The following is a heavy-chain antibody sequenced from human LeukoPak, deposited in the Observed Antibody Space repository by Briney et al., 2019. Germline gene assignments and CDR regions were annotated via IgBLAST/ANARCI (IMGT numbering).Heavy chain of an antibody. J-gene: IGHJ6*02. CDR1: GFTFSTYW. V-gene: IGHV3-74*01. Sequence: PGGSLRLSCAASGFTFSTYWMHWVRRAPGKGLVWLSRTSNDGSSTTYADSVKGRFTISRDNTKNTLYVQMDSLRPEDTAVYYCARGIWRSYGLDVWGQGTTVTVSS. CDR3: ARGIWRSYGLDV. CDR2: TSNDGSST.